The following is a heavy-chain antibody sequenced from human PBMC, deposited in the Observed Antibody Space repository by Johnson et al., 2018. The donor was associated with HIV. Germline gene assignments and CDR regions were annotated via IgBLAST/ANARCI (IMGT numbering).Heavy chain of an antibody. CDR1: GFTFDDYA. J-gene: IGHJ3*02. V-gene: IGHV3-43D*03. CDR2: ISWDGGST. CDR3: ARVHSGGAFDI. Sequence: QLVESGGVVVQPGGSLRLSCAASGFTFDDYAMHWVRQAPGKGLEWVSLISWDGGSTYYADSVKGRFTISRDNSKNSLYLQMNSLRAEDTALYYCARVHSGGAFDIWGQGTMVTVSS.